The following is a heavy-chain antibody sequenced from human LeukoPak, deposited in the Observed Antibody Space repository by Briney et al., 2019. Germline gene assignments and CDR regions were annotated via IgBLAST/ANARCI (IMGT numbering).Heavy chain of an antibody. V-gene: IGHV4-39*07. CDR1: GGSISSSIYY. J-gene: IGHJ2*01. Sequence: SETLSLTCTVSGGSISSSIYYWGWIRQPPGKGLEWIGSIYYSGSTYYNPSLKTRITISVDTSKNQFSLKLSSVTAADTAVYYCARFMLSGYSGSWYFDLWGRGTLVTVSS. CDR2: IYYSGST. D-gene: IGHD3-9*01. CDR3: ARFMLSGYSGSWYFDL.